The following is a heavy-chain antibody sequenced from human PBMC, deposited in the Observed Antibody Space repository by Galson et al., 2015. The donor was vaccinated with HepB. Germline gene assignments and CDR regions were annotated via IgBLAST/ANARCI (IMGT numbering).Heavy chain of an antibody. CDR2: IIPILGIA. V-gene: IGHV1-69*10. D-gene: IGHD5-12*01. CDR3: ASLSGYDQGGAFDI. J-gene: IGHJ3*02. Sequence: SCKASGGTFSSYAISWVRQAPGQGLEWMGGIIPILGIANYAQKFQGRVTITADKSTSTAYMELSSLRSEDTAVYYCASLSGYDQGGAFDIWGQGTMVTVSS. CDR1: GGTFSSYA.